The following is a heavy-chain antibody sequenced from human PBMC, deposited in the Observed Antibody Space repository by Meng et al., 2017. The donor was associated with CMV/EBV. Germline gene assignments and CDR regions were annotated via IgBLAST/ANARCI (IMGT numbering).Heavy chain of an antibody. D-gene: IGHD3-3*01. CDR3: ARTNDFWSGYSFDY. CDR2: IDWDDDK. V-gene: IGHV2-70D*14. Sequence: YGPTLVKPTQTLTLTCTFPGFSLSTSGMRVSWIRQPPGKALEWLARIDWDDDKFYSTSLKTRLTISKDTSKNQVVLTMTNMDPVDTATYYCARTNDFWSGYSFDYWGQGTLVTVSS. J-gene: IGHJ4*02. CDR1: GFSLSTSGMR.